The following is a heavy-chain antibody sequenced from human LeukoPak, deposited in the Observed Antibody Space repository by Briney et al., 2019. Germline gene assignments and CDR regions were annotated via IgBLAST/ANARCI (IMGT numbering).Heavy chain of an antibody. D-gene: IGHD3-10*02. CDR3: AELGITMIGGV. CDR2: IKQDGSEK. J-gene: IGHJ6*04. V-gene: IGHV3-7*01. Sequence: GGSLRLSCEASGLTFNKYWMTWVRQAPGKGLEWVANIKQDGSEKNYVDSVKGRFTISRDNAKNSLYLQMNSLRAEDTAVYYCAELGITMIGGVWGKGTTVTISS. CDR1: GLTFNKYW.